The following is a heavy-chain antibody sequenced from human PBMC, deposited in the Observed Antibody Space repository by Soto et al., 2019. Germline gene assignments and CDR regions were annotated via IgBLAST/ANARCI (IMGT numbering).Heavy chain of an antibody. D-gene: IGHD3-10*01. Sequence: QVQLVQSGAEVRKPGSAVRVSCKASGGTFNMYAMNWVRQAPGQGLEWMAGIIPIFDTPRYAQQFQGRVTITVDESTSTAYMELSSLGSEDTAIYYCARSIGYWGVIGGFDYWGQGPLVTVAS. J-gene: IGHJ4*02. V-gene: IGHV1-69*01. CDR3: ARSIGYWGVIGGFDY. CDR2: IIPIFDTP. CDR1: GGTFNMYA.